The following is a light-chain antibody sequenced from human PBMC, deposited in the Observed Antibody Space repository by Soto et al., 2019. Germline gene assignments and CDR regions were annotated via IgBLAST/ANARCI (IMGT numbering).Light chain of an antibody. V-gene: IGKV3-11*01. Sequence: DIVLKQSPATLSLSPGERATLSCRASQSVSSYLAWYQQKPGQAPRLLIYDASNRATGIPARFSGSGSGTDFTLTISSLEPEDFAVYYCQQRSNWPITFGQGTRLEI. CDR3: QQRSNWPIT. CDR1: QSVSSY. CDR2: DAS. J-gene: IGKJ5*01.